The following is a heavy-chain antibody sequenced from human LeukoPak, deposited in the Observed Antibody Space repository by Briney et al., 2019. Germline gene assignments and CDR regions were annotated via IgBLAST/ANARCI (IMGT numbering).Heavy chain of an antibody. V-gene: IGHV3-7*01. D-gene: IGHD2-15*01. CDR1: GFTFSSYW. CDR2: IKQDGSEK. CDR3: ARDLPCSGGSCYLYYYYGMDV. Sequence: PGGSLRLSCAASGFTFSSYWMSWVRQAPGKGLEWVANIKQDGSEKYYVDSVKGRFTISGDNAKSSLYLQMNSLRAEDTAVYYCARDLPCSGGSCYLYYYYGMDVWGQGTTVTVSS. J-gene: IGHJ6*02.